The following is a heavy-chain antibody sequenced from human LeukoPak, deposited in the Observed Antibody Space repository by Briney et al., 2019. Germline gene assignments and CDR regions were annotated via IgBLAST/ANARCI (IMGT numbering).Heavy chain of an antibody. Sequence: SETLSLTCAVYGGSFSDYYWRCIRQPPGKGLEWIGEINHSGTTNYSPSLKSRVSISVDTSKNQFSLKLNSVTAADAAMYYCASHYSSGSYRYTGSFDSWGQGMLVNVSS. CDR2: INHSGTT. D-gene: IGHD3-16*02. CDR1: GGSFSDYY. V-gene: IGHV4-34*01. J-gene: IGHJ4*02. CDR3: ASHYSSGSYRYTGSFDS.